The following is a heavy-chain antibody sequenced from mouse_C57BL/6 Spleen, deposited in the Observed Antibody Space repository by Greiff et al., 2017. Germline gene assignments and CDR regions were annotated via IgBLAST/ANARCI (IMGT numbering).Heavy chain of an antibody. V-gene: IGHV1-55*01. J-gene: IGHJ1*03. CDR2: IYPGSGST. CDR3: ARPYRSWDIDD. Sequence: VQLQQPGAELVKPGASVKLSCKASGYTFTRYWMPWVKQRPGQGLEWIGDIYPGSGSTNYNEKFKSKATLTVDKSSSTAYMQLSSLTSEDAAVDYYARPYRSWDIDDWGTGTTVTVSA. CDR1: GYTFTRYW. D-gene: IGHD2-14*01.